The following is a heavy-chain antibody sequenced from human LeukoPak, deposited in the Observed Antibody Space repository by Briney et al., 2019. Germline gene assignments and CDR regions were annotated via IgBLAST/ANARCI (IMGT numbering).Heavy chain of an antibody. CDR2: INHSGST. J-gene: IGHJ4*02. CDR3: ARGRDGYNDY. Sequence: PSETLSLTCAVYGGSFSGYYWSWIRQPPGKGLEWIGEINHSGSTNYNPSLKSRVTISVDTSKNQFSLKLSPVTAADTAVYYCARGRDGYNDYWGQGTLVTVSS. D-gene: IGHD5-24*01. CDR1: GGSFSGYY. V-gene: IGHV4-34*01.